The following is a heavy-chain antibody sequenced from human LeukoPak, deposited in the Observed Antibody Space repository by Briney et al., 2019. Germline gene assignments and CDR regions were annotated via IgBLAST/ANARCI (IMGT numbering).Heavy chain of an antibody. Sequence: ASVKVSCKASGYTFTGYYMHWVRQAPGQGLEWMGWINPNSGGTNYAQKFQGRVTMTRDTSISTAYMELSRLRSDDTAVYYCAREGGLAAAVPENWFDPWGQGTLVTVSS. CDR2: INPNSGGT. J-gene: IGHJ5*02. V-gene: IGHV1-2*02. CDR3: AREGGLAAAVPENWFDP. CDR1: GYTFTGYY. D-gene: IGHD6-13*01.